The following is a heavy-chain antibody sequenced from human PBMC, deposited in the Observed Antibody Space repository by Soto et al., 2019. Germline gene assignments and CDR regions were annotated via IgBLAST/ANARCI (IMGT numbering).Heavy chain of an antibody. CDR3: AKDGREGFDWVWYFDN. J-gene: IGHJ4*02. D-gene: IGHD3-9*01. CDR1: GFNFNRYA. CDR2: MSHDGDLQ. V-gene: IGHV3-30*18. Sequence: QVQLVESGGGVVQPGESLRLSCAAAGFNFNRYAMHWVRQAPGKGLEWVAVMSHDGDLQFYADSVEGRFTISRDNSKSTLHLQMNSLRPGDTAVYYCAKDGREGFDWVWYFDNWGQGTLVTVSS.